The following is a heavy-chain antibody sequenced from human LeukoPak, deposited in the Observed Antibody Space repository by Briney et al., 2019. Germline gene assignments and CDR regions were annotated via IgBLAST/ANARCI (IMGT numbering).Heavy chain of an antibody. CDR2: IYTSGST. CDR3: ARGLFPHCSGGSCYFDWFDP. Sequence: PSQTLSLTCTVSGGSISSGSYYWSWIRQPAGKGLEWIGRIYTSGSTNYNPSLKSRVTISVDTSKNQFSLKLSSVTAADTAVYYCARGLFPHCSGGSCYFDWFDPWGQGTLVIVSS. V-gene: IGHV4-61*02. J-gene: IGHJ5*02. CDR1: GGSISSGSYY. D-gene: IGHD2-15*01.